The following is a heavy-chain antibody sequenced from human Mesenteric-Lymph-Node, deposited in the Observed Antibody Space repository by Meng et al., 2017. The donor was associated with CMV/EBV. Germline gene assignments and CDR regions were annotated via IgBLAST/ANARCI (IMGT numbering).Heavy chain of an antibody. CDR3: ARHFRSSTSRNWFDP. V-gene: IGHV5-51*01. D-gene: IGHD2-2*01. CDR1: GYSFTSYW. Sequence: GGSLRLSCKGSGYSFTSYWIGWVRQMPGKGLEWVGIIYPGDSDTRYSPSFQGQVTISADKSMTTAYLQWSSLKASDTAMYYCARHFRSSTSRNWFDPWGQGTLVTVSS. J-gene: IGHJ5*02. CDR2: IYPGDSDT.